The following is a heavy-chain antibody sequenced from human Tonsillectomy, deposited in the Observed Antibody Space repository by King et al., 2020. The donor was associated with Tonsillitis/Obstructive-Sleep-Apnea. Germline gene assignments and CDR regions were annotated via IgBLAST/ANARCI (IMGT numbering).Heavy chain of an antibody. D-gene: IGHD2-2*01. CDR2: IYYSGST. J-gene: IGHJ4*02. CDR3: GKIVVVPALYYFDY. Sequence: QLQESGPGLVKPSETLSLTCTVSGGSISSSSYYWGWIRQPPGKGLEWIGSIYYSGSTYYNPSLKSRVTISVDTSKNQFSLKLSSVTAADTAVYYCGKIVVVPALYYFDYWGQGTLVTVSS. CDR1: GGSISSSSYY. V-gene: IGHV4-39*01.